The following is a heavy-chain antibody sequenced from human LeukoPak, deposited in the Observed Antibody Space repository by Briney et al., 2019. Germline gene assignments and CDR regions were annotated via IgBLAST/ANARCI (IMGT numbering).Heavy chain of an antibody. D-gene: IGHD2-15*01. CDR1: GFTFSNFA. Sequence: GRSLRLSCAATGFTFSNFAMHWVRQAPGKGLEWVAVVSYDGSYKYYADSVKGRFTISRDNSKNTLYLQMNSLRAEDTAVYYCARDQTPFYWGQGSLVTVSS. CDR2: VSYDGSYK. CDR3: ARDQTPFY. J-gene: IGHJ4*02. V-gene: IGHV3-30*04.